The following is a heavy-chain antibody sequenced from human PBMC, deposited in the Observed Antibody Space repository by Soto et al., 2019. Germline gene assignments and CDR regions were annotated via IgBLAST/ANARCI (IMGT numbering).Heavy chain of an antibody. CDR2: ISAHNGNT. V-gene: IGHV1-18*01. J-gene: IGHJ4*02. Sequence: QVHLVQSGAEVKKPGASVKVSCKGSGYAFTTYGITWVRQAPGQGLEWMGWISAHNGNTNYAQKLQGRVTVTRDTSTSTAYMELRSLRSEDTAVDYCARGRDGDYWGQGALVTVYS. CDR1: GYAFTTYG. D-gene: IGHD6-6*01. CDR3: ARGRDGDY.